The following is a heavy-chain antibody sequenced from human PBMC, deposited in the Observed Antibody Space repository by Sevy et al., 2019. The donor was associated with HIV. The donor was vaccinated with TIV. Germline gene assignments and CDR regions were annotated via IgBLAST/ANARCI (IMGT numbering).Heavy chain of an antibody. Sequence: GGSLRLSCAASGFTFSSYAMSWVRRAPGKGLEWVSAISGSGGSTYYADSVKGRFTISRDNSKNTLYLQMNSLRAEDTAVYYCAKGIEMATKHNWFDPWGQGTLVTVSS. CDR3: AKGIEMATKHNWFDP. CDR2: ISGSGGST. V-gene: IGHV3-23*01. D-gene: IGHD5-12*01. CDR1: GFTFSSYA. J-gene: IGHJ5*02.